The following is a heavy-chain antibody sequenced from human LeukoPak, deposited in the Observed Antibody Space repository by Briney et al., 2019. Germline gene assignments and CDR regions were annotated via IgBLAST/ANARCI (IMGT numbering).Heavy chain of an antibody. CDR2: IYYSGST. V-gene: IGHV4-31*11. J-gene: IGHJ4*02. Sequence: SQTLSLTCAVSGGSISSSNWWSWVRQPPGKGLEWIGYIYYSGSTYYNPSLKSRVTISVDTSKNQFSLKLSSVTAADTAVYYCARYSSSWYAVDYWGQGTLVTVSS. CDR1: GGSISSSNW. CDR3: ARYSSSWYAVDY. D-gene: IGHD6-13*01.